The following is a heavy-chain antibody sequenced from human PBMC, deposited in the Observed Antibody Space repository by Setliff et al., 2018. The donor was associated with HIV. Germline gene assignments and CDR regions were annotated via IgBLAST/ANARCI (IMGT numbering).Heavy chain of an antibody. CDR2: INHSGIT. CDR1: GGSFTNFY. D-gene: IGHD3-22*01. CDR3: ARAYTSSGYWIFDY. Sequence: TLSLTCVVYGGSFTNFYWSWIRQPPGKGLECIGEINHSGITNYNPSLKSRLTISVDTSKNQFSLKLSSVTAADTAVYYCARAYTSSGYWIFDYWGQGTLVTVSS. V-gene: IGHV4-34*09. J-gene: IGHJ4*02.